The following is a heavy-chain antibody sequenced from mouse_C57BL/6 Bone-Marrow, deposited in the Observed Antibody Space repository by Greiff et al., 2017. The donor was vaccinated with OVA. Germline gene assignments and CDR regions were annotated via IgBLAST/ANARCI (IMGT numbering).Heavy chain of an antibody. J-gene: IGHJ4*01. CDR3: ASHSNPFAMDY. CDR2: IYPYNGVS. Sequence: VQLKQSGPELVKPGASVKISCKASGYSFTGYYMHWVKQSHGHILDWIGYIYPYNGVSSYNQKFKGKATLTVDKSSSTAYMELRSLTSEDSAVYYCASHSNPFAMDYWGQGTTVTVSS. D-gene: IGHD2-5*01. CDR1: GYSFTGYY. V-gene: IGHV1-31*01.